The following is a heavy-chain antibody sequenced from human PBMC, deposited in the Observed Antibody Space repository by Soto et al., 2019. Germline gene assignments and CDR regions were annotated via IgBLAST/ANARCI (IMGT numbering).Heavy chain of an antibody. V-gene: IGHV4-31*03. J-gene: IGHJ4*02. Sequence: PSETLSLTCTVSGGSISSGVYYWIWIRQHPGKVLEWIGYIYYSGSTYYNPSLKSRVTISVDTSKNQFSLKLSSVTAADTAVYYCARVGSYDSSGLDYWGQGTLVTVLL. CDR3: ARVGSYDSSGLDY. CDR2: IYYSGST. CDR1: GGSISSGVYY. D-gene: IGHD3-22*01.